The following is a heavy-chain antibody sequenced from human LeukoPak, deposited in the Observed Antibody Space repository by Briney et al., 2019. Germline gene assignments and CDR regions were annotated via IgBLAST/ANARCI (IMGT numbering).Heavy chain of an antibody. CDR3: ARGLRGYSGYQFDY. D-gene: IGHD5-12*01. V-gene: IGHV4-31*03. Sequence: SETLSLTCTVSGRSISSGGYYWSWIRQHPGKGLEWIGYIYYSGSTYYNPSLKSRVTISVDTSKNQFSLKLSSVTAADTAVYYCARGLRGYSGYQFDYWGQGTLVTVSS. J-gene: IGHJ4*02. CDR1: GRSISSGGYY. CDR2: IYYSGST.